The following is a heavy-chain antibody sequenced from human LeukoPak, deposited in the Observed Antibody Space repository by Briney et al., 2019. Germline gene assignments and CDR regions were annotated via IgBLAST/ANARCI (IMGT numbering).Heavy chain of an antibody. CDR3: ARDSGYNAFDI. CDR1: GFSFSSSW. CDR2: IKEDGSAK. Sequence: GGSLRLSCAASGFSFSSSWMRWVRQVPGKGLEWVANIKEDGSAKNYVDSVRGRFSISKDNAKNSLYLQMNSLRVEDTAVYYCARDSGYNAFDIWGQGTMVTVSS. V-gene: IGHV3-7*01. D-gene: IGHD5-12*01. J-gene: IGHJ3*02.